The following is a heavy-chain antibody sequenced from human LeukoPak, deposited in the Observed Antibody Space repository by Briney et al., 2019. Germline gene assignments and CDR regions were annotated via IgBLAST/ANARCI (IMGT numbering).Heavy chain of an antibody. CDR2: INPNSGGT. D-gene: IGHD3-10*01. Sequence: ASVKVSCKTSGYTFTSYYIHWVRQAPGQGLEWMGWINPNSGGTNYAQKFQGRVTMTRDTSISTAYMELSRLRSDDTAVYYCARNSLWFGETDWFDPWGQGTLVTVSS. J-gene: IGHJ5*02. CDR3: ARNSLWFGETDWFDP. V-gene: IGHV1-2*02. CDR1: GYTFTSYY.